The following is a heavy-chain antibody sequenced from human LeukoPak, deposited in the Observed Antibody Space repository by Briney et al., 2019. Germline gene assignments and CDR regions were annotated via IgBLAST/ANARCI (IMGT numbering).Heavy chain of an antibody. Sequence: SETLSLTCTVSGGSISSYYWSWIRQPPGKGLEWIGYIYYSGSTYYNPSLKSRVTISVDTSKNQFSLRLSSVTAADTAVYYCARGSLLRDFWSGYGPFDYWGQGTLVTVSS. CDR3: ARGSLLRDFWSGYGPFDY. D-gene: IGHD3-3*01. V-gene: IGHV4-30-4*08. CDR2: IYYSGST. J-gene: IGHJ4*02. CDR1: GGSISSYY.